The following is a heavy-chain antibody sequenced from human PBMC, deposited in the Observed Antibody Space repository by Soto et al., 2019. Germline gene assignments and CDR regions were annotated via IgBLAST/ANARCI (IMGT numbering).Heavy chain of an antibody. D-gene: IGHD4-17*01. CDR2: IKRNADGGTA. CDR3: STAATTVTTIDY. V-gene: IGHV3-15*01. Sequence: EVQLVESGGGLVKPGGSLRLSCAASGFTFSNAWMSWVRQARGKGLEWVGRIKRNADGGTADYAPPVRGRFTISRDDSKNTLYLQMNSLKTEDTAMYYCSTAATTVTTIDYWGQGTLVTVSS. CDR1: GFTFSNAW. J-gene: IGHJ4*02.